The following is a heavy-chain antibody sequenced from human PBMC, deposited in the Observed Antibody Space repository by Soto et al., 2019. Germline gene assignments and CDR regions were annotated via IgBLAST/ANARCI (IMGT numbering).Heavy chain of an antibody. CDR3: ASNYDILTGLDWFDP. Sequence: ASETLSLTCTVSGGSISSYYWSWIRQPPGKGLEWIGYIYYSGSTNYNPSLKSRVTISVDTSKNQFSLKLSSVTAEDTAVYYCASNYDILTGLDWFDPWGQGTLVTVSS. D-gene: IGHD3-9*01. J-gene: IGHJ5*02. CDR2: IYYSGST. V-gene: IGHV4-59*12. CDR1: GGSISSYY.